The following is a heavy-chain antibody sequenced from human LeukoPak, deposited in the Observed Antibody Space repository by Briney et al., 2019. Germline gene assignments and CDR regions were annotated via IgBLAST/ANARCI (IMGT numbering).Heavy chain of an antibody. CDR3: ARVGADTYYYYYYGMDV. D-gene: IGHD1-26*01. CDR2: IIPICGIA. CDR1: GGTFSSYA. Sequence: SVKVSCKASGGTFSSYAISWVRQAPGQGLEWMGRIIPICGIANYAQKFQGRVTITADKSTSTAYMELSSLRSEDTAVYYCARVGADTYYYYYYGMDVWGQGTTVTVSS. V-gene: IGHV1-69*04. J-gene: IGHJ6*02.